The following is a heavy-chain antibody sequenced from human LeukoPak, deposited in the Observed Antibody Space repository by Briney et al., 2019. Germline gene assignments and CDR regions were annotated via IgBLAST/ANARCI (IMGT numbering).Heavy chain of an antibody. CDR2: IYYSGST. D-gene: IGHD3-3*01. Sequence: SETLSLTCTVSGGSISSSSYYWGWIRQPPGKGLDWIGNIYYSGSTYYNPSLKSRVTISVDTSKNQFSLKLSSVTAADTAVYYCARRFLTIDXWFDPWXQGTXVXVXS. V-gene: IGHV4-39*01. CDR1: GGSISSSSYY. CDR3: ARRFLTIDXWFDP. J-gene: IGHJ5*02.